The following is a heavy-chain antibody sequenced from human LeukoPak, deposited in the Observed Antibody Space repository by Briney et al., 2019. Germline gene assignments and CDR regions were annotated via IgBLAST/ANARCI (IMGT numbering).Heavy chain of an antibody. J-gene: IGHJ4*02. CDR2: ISGSGGST. CDR1: GFTFSRYG. CDR3: AKDHLPGIVVADRDY. V-gene: IGHV3-23*01. Sequence: GGSLRLSCAASGFTFSRYGMSWVRQAPGKGLEWVSAISGSGGSTCYADSVKGRFTISRDNSKNTLYLQINSLRAEDTAVYYCAKDHLPGIVVADRDYWGQGTLVTVSS. D-gene: IGHD6-19*01.